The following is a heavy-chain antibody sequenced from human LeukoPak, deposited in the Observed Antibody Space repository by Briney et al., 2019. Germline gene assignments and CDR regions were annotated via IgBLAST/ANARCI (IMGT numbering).Heavy chain of an antibody. Sequence: GESLKISCKGSGYSFTSYWIGWVRQMPGKGLEWMRIIYPGDSDTRYSPSFQGQVTISADKSISTAYLQWSSLKASDTAMYYCARLLHGSGSHGGGNNWFDPGGQGTLVTVSS. CDR3: ARLLHGSGSHGGGNNWFDP. J-gene: IGHJ5*02. V-gene: IGHV5-51*01. CDR2: IYPGDSDT. CDR1: GYSFTSYW. D-gene: IGHD3-10*01.